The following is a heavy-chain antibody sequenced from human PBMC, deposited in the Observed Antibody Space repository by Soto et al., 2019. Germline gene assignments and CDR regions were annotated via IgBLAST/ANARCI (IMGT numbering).Heavy chain of an antibody. D-gene: IGHD6-13*01. Sequence: PGGSLRLSCXASGFTFSRHSMSWVRQAPGKGLEWVSYIISGGYTIYYAGSVQGRFTISRDNAKNSLYLQMNSLRAEDTAVYYCARGIAPTDRNYYFDYWGQGTLVTVSS. CDR1: GFTFSRHS. CDR3: ARGIAPTDRNYYFDY. CDR2: IISGGYTI. J-gene: IGHJ4*02. V-gene: IGHV3-48*01.